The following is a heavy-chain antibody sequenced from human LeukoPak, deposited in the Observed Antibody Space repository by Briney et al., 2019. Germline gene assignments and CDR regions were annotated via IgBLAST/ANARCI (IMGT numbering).Heavy chain of an antibody. Sequence: GGSLRLSCVASGFPFSNFAMSWVRQAPGKGLEWISTISGRSSGSYYADSVKGRFTISRDNSKNTLYLQMNSLRAEDTALYYASGHGSNSYWGQGTLVTVSS. D-gene: IGHD6-13*01. V-gene: IGHV3-23*01. CDR2: ISGRSSGS. CDR3: SGHGSNSY. CDR1: GFPFSNFA. J-gene: IGHJ4*02.